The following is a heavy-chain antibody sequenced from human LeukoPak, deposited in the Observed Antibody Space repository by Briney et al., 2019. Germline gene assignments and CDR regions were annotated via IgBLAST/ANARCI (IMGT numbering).Heavy chain of an antibody. D-gene: IGHD3-22*01. J-gene: IGHJ4*02. CDR2: ISYDGSNK. Sequence: PGRSLRLSCAASGFTFSSYDMHWVRQAPGKGLEWVAVISYDGSNKYYADSVKGRFTISRDNSKNTLYLQMNSLRAEDTAVYYCARDRDSSGFYFDYWGQGTLVTVSS. V-gene: IGHV3-30-3*01. CDR1: GFTFSSYD. CDR3: ARDRDSSGFYFDY.